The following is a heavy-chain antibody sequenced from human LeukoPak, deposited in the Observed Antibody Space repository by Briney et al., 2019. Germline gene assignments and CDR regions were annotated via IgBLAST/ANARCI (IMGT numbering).Heavy chain of an antibody. Sequence: ASVKVSCKASGYTFTSNGISWVRQAPGQGLEWMGWISAYNGNTNYAQKPQGRLTMTTDTSTSTAYMELRSLRSDDTAVYYCARTPYDYGGWDYYMDVWGKGTTVTVSS. V-gene: IGHV1-18*01. CDR2: ISAYNGNT. J-gene: IGHJ6*03. CDR1: GYTFTSNG. CDR3: ARTPYDYGGWDYYMDV. D-gene: IGHD4-23*01.